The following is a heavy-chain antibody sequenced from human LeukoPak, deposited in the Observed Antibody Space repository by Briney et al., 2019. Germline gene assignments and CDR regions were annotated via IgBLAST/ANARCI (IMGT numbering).Heavy chain of an antibody. D-gene: IGHD3-3*01. J-gene: IGHJ4*02. V-gene: IGHV4-34*01. CDR1: GGSFSGYY. Sequence: SETLSLTCAVYGGSFSGYYWSWIRQPPGKGLEWIGEINHSGSTNYNPSLKSRVTISVDTSKNQFSLKLSSVAAADTAVFYFARGRKRITIFGVVIKTSGFAYWGQGTLVTVSS. CDR2: INHSGST. CDR3: ARGRKRITIFGVVIKTSGFAY.